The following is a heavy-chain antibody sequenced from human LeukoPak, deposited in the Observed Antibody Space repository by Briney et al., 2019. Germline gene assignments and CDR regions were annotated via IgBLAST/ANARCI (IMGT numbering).Heavy chain of an antibody. Sequence: ASVKVSCKASGYTFTDYYMHWVRQAPGQGVECMGWINPNSGGTNYAQKFQGRVTMTRDTSISTAYMEVSSLRSDDTAVYYCATIPYGSGIIDYWGQGTLVTVSP. D-gene: IGHD3-10*01. J-gene: IGHJ4*02. CDR1: GYTFTDYY. CDR3: ATIPYGSGIIDY. V-gene: IGHV1-2*02. CDR2: INPNSGGT.